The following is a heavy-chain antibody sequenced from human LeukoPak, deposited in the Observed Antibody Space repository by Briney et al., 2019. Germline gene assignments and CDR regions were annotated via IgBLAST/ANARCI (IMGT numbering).Heavy chain of an antibody. V-gene: IGHV3-53*01. CDR2: IYGGGDT. J-gene: IGHJ4*02. Sequence: GGSLRLSCAVPGFTVSNDYMSWVRQAPGKGLEWVSVIYGGGDTYYADSMRGRFTISRDNFENTLFLQMDSLRAEDTAVYYCTRLLPSSHHFFDSWGQGTLVTVSS. D-gene: IGHD6-6*01. CDR3: TRLLPSSHHFFDS. CDR1: GFTVSNDY.